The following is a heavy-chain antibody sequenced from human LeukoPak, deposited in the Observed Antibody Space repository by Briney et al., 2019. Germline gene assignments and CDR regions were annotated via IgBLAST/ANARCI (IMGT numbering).Heavy chain of an antibody. J-gene: IGHJ4*02. CDR3: ARGYCSSVSCYRFDY. CDR1: GYSFTTFW. V-gene: IGHV5-51*01. Sequence: GESLKIYCKGSGYSFTTFWIGWMRQMPGKGLEWMGIIYPDDSDIRYSPSFQGQVTISADKSISTAYLQWSSLKASDTAMYYCARGYCSSVSCYRFDYWGQGTLVTVSS. CDR2: IYPDDSDI. D-gene: IGHD2-2*01.